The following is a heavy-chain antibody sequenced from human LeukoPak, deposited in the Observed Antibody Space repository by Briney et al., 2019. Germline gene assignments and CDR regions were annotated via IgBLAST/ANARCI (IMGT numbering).Heavy chain of an antibody. J-gene: IGHJ4*02. CDR1: GGSISSYY. V-gene: IGHV4-59*01. D-gene: IGHD6-13*01. Sequence: SETLSLTCSVSGGSISSYYWSWIRQPPGKGLGWIGYIYYGGSSNYNPSLKNRVTISVDTSKNQFSLKLSSVTAADTAVYYCARDQAAAGLFDYWGQGILVTVSS. CDR3: ARDQAAAGLFDY. CDR2: IYYGGSS.